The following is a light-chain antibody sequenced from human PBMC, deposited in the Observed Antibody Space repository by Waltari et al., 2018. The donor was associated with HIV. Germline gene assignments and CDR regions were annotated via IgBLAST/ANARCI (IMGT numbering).Light chain of an antibody. Sequence: QSPLTQPPSASGSPGQPATISCPGTTSSLGGYTYVSWYQQHPGEAPRLIIYDVTKRPSGVPDRFSGSKSGNTASLTVSGLQAEDEAEYYCNSYAGSSKSYVFGTGTKVTVL. CDR3: NSYAGSSKSYV. V-gene: IGLV2-8*01. J-gene: IGLJ1*01. CDR1: TSSLGGYTY. CDR2: DVT.